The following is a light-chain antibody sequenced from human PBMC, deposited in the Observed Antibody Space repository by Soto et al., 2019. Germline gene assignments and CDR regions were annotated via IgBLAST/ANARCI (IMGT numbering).Light chain of an antibody. J-gene: IGLJ1*01. Sequence: QSVLTQPASVSGSPGQSITISCTGTSSDVGSYNLVSWYQQHPGKATKLMIYEDSKRPSGVSNRFSGSKSDNTASLTISGLQAEDEADYYCCSYAGSSTPLIFGTGTKVTVL. V-gene: IGLV2-23*01. CDR1: SSDVGSYNL. CDR3: CSYAGSSTPLI. CDR2: EDS.